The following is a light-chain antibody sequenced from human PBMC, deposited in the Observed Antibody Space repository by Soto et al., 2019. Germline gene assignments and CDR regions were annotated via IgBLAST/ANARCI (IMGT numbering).Light chain of an antibody. Sequence: QSVLTQPASVSGSPGQSITISCTGTSSDVGGCNYVSWYQQHPGKAPKFMIYDVSNRPSGVSNRFSGSKSGNTASLTISGLQAEDEADYYCTSYTTSNTVVFGGGTQLTVL. J-gene: IGLJ3*02. V-gene: IGLV2-14*03. CDR2: DVS. CDR3: TSYTTSNTVV. CDR1: SSDVGGCNY.